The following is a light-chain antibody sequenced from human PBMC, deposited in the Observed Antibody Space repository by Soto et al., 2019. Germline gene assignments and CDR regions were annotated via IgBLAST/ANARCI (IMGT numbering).Light chain of an antibody. V-gene: IGKV3-11*01. J-gene: IGKJ3*01. CDR3: QQRNFRSVS. CDR1: QSIGSY. Sequence: NVLPQSPAILSLSPGDRATLSCRASQSIGSYLAWYQQKPGQAPILLIYDASNSATGIRARVSVSGSATVFTLTIDSLEPEDSAVEYCQQRNFRSVSFGPWTWVEIE. CDR2: DAS.